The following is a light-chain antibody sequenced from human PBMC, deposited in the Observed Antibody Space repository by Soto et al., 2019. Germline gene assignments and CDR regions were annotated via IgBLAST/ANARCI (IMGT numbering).Light chain of an antibody. J-gene: IGKJ4*01. CDR2: ATS. CDR1: QSVGNN. Sequence: ELVRTECPATLSVAPGERATLSCRASQSVGNNFAWYQQKPGQAPRLLIFATSTRATGVPARFSGSGSGTEFTLTISSLQSEDFAVYYCQQYGDWPLTFGGGAKVEIE. CDR3: QQYGDWPLT. V-gene: IGKV3-15*01.